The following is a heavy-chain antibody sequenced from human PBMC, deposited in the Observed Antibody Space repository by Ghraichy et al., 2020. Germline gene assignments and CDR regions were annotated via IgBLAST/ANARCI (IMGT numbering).Heavy chain of an antibody. Sequence: GSLRLSCAASGFTFSSYGMHWVRQAPGKGLEWVAVIWYDGTNKYYEDSVKGRFTISRDNSKNTLYLQMNSLRAEDTAVYYCARAPWTTHGSVDYWGQGTLVTVSS. V-gene: IGHV3-33*01. J-gene: IGHJ4*02. CDR3: ARAPWTTHGSVDY. CDR2: IWYDGTNK. CDR1: GFTFSSYG. D-gene: IGHD1-14*01.